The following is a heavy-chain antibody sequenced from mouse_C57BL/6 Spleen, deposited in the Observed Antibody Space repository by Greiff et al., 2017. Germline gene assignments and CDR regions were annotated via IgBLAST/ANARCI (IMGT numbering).Heavy chain of an antibody. CDR1: GYAFSSSW. V-gene: IGHV1-82*01. CDR3: ARSLIYYCGRSFMDY. J-gene: IGHJ4*01. Sequence: QVQLQQSGPELVKPGASVKISCKASGYAFSSSWMNWVKQRPGKGLEWIGRIYPGDGDTNYNGKFKGKATLTADKSSSTAYMQLSSLTSEDSAVYFCARSLIYYCGRSFMDYWGQGTSVTVSS. CDR2: IYPGDGDT. D-gene: IGHD1-1*01.